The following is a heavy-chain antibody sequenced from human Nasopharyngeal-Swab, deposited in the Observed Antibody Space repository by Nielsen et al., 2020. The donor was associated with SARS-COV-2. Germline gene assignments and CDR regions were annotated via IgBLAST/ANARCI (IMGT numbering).Heavy chain of an antibody. V-gene: IGHV3-33*01. Sequence: VRQAPGKGLEWVAVIWYDGSNKYYADSVKGRFTISRDNSKNTLYLQMNNLRAEDTAVYYCARDPNLRTLDYWGQGTLVTVSS. CDR2: IWYDGSNK. D-gene: IGHD3-16*01. J-gene: IGHJ4*02. CDR3: ARDPNLRTLDY.